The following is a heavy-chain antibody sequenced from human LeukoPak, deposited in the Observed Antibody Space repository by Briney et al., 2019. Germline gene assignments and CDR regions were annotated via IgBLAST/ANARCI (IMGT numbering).Heavy chain of an antibody. Sequence: SETLSLTCAVYGESFSGYYWNWIRQTPEKGLEWIGEINHSGSTNFKPSLRSRVTISLDTSRNEFSLKLSSVTVADTAVYYCARGRTFYYDSSGYYPFEYWGQGSLVTVSS. D-gene: IGHD3-22*01. J-gene: IGHJ4*02. V-gene: IGHV4-34*01. CDR2: INHSGST. CDR3: ARGRTFYYDSSGYYPFEY. CDR1: GESFSGYY.